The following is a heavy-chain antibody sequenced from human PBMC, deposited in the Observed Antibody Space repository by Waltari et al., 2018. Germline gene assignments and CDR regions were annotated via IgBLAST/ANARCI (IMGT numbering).Heavy chain of an antibody. CDR1: GGTFSSYA. D-gene: IGHD3-10*01. CDR2: IIASFGTA. J-gene: IGHJ5*02. V-gene: IGHV1-69*13. Sequence: QVQLVQSGAEVKKPGSSVKVSCKASGGTFSSYAISWVRQAPGQGLEWMGGIIASFGTANDDQKFQGRVTITADESTSTAYMELSSLRSEDTVVYYCATHLGVQGANLWGQGTLVTVSS. CDR3: ATHLGVQGANL.